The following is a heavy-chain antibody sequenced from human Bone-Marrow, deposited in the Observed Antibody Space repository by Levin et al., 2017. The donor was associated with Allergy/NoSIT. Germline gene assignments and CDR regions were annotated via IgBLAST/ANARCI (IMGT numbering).Heavy chain of an antibody. Sequence: ASETLSLTCAVSGGSISSGAYSWSWIRQPPGKGLEWIGYIYHTGRTSYNPSLKSRVTISLDSSKNHFSLNLTSVTAADTAVYYCAREYLGWGLRSIGYFDSWGQGILVPVSS. J-gene: IGHJ4*02. CDR3: AREYLGWGLRSIGYFDS. CDR2: IYHTGRT. D-gene: IGHD5-12*01. CDR1: GGSISSGAYS. V-gene: IGHV4-30-2*01.